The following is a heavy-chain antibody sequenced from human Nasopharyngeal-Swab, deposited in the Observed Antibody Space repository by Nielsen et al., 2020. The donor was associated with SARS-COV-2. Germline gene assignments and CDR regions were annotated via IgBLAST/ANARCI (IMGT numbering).Heavy chain of an antibody. CDR2: ISSSSSYI. D-gene: IGHD6-13*01. Sequence: GESLKISCAASGFTFSSYSMNWVRQAPGKGLEWVSSISSSSSYIYYADSVKGRFTISRDNAKNSLYLQMYSLRAEDTAVYYCARAAAGTSYYYGMDVWGQGTTVTVSS. J-gene: IGHJ6*02. CDR3: ARAAAGTSYYYGMDV. CDR1: GFTFSSYS. V-gene: IGHV3-21*01.